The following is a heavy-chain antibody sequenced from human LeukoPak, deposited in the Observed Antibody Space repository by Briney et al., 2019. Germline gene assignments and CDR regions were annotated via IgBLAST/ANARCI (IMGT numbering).Heavy chain of an antibody. Sequence: SETLSLTCAVYGGSFSGYYWSWIRQPPGKGLEWIGEINHSGSTNYNPSLKSRVTISVDTSKNQLSLKLSSVTAADTAVYYCARGSRGGARPLGYWGQGTLVTVSS. V-gene: IGHV4-34*01. CDR2: INHSGST. CDR3: ARGSRGGARPLGY. J-gene: IGHJ4*02. CDR1: GGSFSGYY. D-gene: IGHD3-16*01.